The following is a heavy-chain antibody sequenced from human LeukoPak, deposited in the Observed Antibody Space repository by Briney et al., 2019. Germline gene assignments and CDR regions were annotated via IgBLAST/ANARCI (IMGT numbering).Heavy chain of an antibody. CDR3: AKVLSGSQDY. CDR2: IGGGGEYT. V-gene: IGHV3-23*01. D-gene: IGHD1-26*01. Sequence: GGSLRLSCAASGFTFSSYAMSWVRQAPGKGLEWVSSIGGGGEYTYYADSVKGRFIISRDKSKNTFYLQMNSLRAEDTAVYYCAKVLSGSQDYWGQGTLVTVFS. J-gene: IGHJ4*02. CDR1: GFTFSSYA.